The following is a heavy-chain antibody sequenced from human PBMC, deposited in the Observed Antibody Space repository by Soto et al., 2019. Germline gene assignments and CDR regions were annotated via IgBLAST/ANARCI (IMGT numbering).Heavy chain of an antibody. CDR1: GDSVSGNSAA. CDR2: TYYRSRWYN. V-gene: IGHV6-1*01. Sequence: SQTLSLTCAISGDSVSGNSAAWNWIRQSPSRGLEWLGRTYYRSRWYNDYAVSVKSRLTVTPDTSKNQFSLHLNSVTPEDTAVYYCAREFPCYVSSASDLDYWGQGALVTV. D-gene: IGHD6-19*01. J-gene: IGHJ4*02. CDR3: AREFPCYVSSASDLDY.